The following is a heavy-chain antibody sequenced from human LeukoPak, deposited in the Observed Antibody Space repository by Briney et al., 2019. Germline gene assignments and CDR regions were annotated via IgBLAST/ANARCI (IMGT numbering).Heavy chain of an antibody. D-gene: IGHD3-3*01. CDR1: GFNFTTYA. CDR3: AKILVVLRFLEWLSPAGDY. Sequence: GALRLSCAASGFNFTTYAMVWIRQAPGMGLEWVSALSGSGGGAFYADSVRGRFTISRDNSKNMVYLQMNSLRADDTAVYYCAKILVVLRFLEWLSPAGDYWGQGTLVTVSS. CDR2: LSGSGGGA. J-gene: IGHJ4*02. V-gene: IGHV3-23*01.